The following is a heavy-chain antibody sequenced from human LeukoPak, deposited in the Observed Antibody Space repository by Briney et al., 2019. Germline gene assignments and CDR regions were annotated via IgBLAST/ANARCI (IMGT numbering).Heavy chain of an antibody. CDR3: ARTSILWFGELFDY. V-gene: IGHV4-59*08. CDR1: GGSIISYY. CDR2: IYYSGST. J-gene: IGHJ4*02. Sequence: SETLSLTCTVSGGSIISYYWTWIRQPPGKGLEWIGYIYYSGSTNYNPSLKSRVTISVDTSKNQFSLKLSSVTAADTAVYYCARTSILWFGELFDYWGQGTLVTVSS. D-gene: IGHD3-10*01.